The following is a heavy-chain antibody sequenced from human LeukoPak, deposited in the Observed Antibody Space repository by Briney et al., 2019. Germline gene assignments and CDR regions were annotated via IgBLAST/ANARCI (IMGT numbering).Heavy chain of an antibody. J-gene: IGHJ4*02. CDR2: VGNDEKTK. V-gene: IGHV3-30*04. Sequence: GRSLRLSCVASGFTFTGHSMHWVRQAPGKGLEWVAVVGNDEKTKFYADSLKGRFTVSRANSKNTVYLQMNSLRDEDTAVYYCAREKQSGGTPFDYWGLGSLVTVSS. CDR3: AREKQSGGTPFDY. D-gene: IGHD1-26*01. CDR1: GFTFTGHS.